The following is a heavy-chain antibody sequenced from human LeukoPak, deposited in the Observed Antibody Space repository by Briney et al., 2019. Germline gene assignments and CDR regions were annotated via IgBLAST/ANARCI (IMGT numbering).Heavy chain of an antibody. V-gene: IGHV1-69*13. D-gene: IGHD3-22*01. Sequence: ASVKVSCKASGGTFSSYAISWVRQAPGQGLEWMGGIIPIFGTANYAQKFQGRVTITGDESTSTAYMELSSLRSEDTAVYYCARAPYYYDSSGYYRWFDPWGQGTLVTVSS. CDR2: IIPIFGTA. J-gene: IGHJ5*02. CDR3: ARAPYYYDSSGYYRWFDP. CDR1: GGTFSSYA.